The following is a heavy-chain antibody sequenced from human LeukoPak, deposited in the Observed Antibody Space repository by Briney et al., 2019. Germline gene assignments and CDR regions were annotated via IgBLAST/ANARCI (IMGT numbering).Heavy chain of an antibody. CDR1: GYSISSDNY. CDR2: IYHIGST. Sequence: SQTLSPTCAVSGYSISSDNYWVCIRQPPGQGLEWTGGIYHIGSTYYNPSITSRVTMSVDTSKNQFSLKLSSVTASDTAVHYCARAPRDSSSSNYMRRFDYWGQGTLVTVSS. D-gene: IGHD3-22*01. V-gene: IGHV4-38-2*01. J-gene: IGHJ4*02. CDR3: ARAPRDSSSSNYMRRFDY.